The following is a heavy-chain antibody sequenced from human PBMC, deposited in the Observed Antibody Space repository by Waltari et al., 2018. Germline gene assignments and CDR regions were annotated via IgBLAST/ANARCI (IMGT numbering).Heavy chain of an antibody. V-gene: IGHV3-30-3*01. CDR3: AKRSWDYYYMDV. J-gene: IGHJ6*03. D-gene: IGHD3-16*01. CDR2: ISYDSSNK. CDR1: GFTFCRFP. Sequence: QVQLVESGGDVVQPGRSLSISCAASGFTFCRFPIHWVRQAPGKGLKWVALISYDSSNKYYSDSVKGRFTISRDNSMNTLYLEMNSLRAEDTAVYYCAKRSWDYYYMDVWGKGTTVTVS.